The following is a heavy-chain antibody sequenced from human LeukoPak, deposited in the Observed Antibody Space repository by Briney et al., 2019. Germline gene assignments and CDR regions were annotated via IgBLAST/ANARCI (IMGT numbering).Heavy chain of an antibody. CDR2: FYPEDGET. CDR3: ATMTAITYYYDSSGYVY. D-gene: IGHD3-22*01. CDR1: GYTLTELS. J-gene: IGHJ4*02. Sequence: ASVKVSCKVSGYTLTELSMHWVRQAPGKGLEWMGGFYPEDGETIYAQKFQGRVTMTEDTSTDTAYMELSSLRSEDTAVYYCATMTAITYYYDSSGYVYWGQGTLVTVSS. V-gene: IGHV1-24*01.